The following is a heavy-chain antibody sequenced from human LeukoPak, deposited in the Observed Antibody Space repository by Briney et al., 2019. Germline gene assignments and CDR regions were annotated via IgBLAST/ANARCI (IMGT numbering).Heavy chain of an antibody. J-gene: IGHJ4*02. Sequence: PGGSLRLSCAASGFTFSSYGIHWVRQAPGKGLEWVAFIRYDGSNKYYTDSVKGRFTISRDNSKNTLYLQMNSLRAEDTAVYAKDQNFVGWGDGYNSWFDYWGQGTLVTVSS. V-gene: IGHV3-30*02. CDR3: DQNFVGWGDGYNSWFDY. CDR1: GFTFSSYG. CDR2: IRYDGSNK. D-gene: IGHD5-24*01.